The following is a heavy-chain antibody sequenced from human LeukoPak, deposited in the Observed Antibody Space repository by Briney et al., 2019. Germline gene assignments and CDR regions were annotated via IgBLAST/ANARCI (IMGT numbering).Heavy chain of an antibody. J-gene: IGHJ4*02. CDR3: ARVYYGSGSFDY. CDR1: GGSFSGYY. V-gene: IGHV4-34*01. Sequence: ASETLSLTCAVYGGSFSGYYWSWIRQPPGKGLEWIGEINHSGSTNYNPSLKSRVTISVGTSKNQFSLKLSSVTAADTAVYYCARVYYGSGSFDYWGQGTLVTVSS. D-gene: IGHD3-10*01. CDR2: INHSGST.